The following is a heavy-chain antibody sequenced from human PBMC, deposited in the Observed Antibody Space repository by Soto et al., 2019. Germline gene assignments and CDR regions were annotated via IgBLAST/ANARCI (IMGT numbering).Heavy chain of an antibody. D-gene: IGHD3-22*01. CDR2: IYHTGRI. J-gene: IGHJ4*02. Sequence: QVQLQESGPGLVKPSGTLSLTCAVSGGSISTNKWWSWVRQPPGKGLEWIGEIYHTGRINYNPSLQSRVTLSVDVSKNQFSLHLNSVTAADTAVYYCTRSSRYPYDSSEGGFDYWGQGTPLTVSS. V-gene: IGHV4-4*02. CDR1: GGSISTNKW. CDR3: TRSSRYPYDSSEGGFDY.